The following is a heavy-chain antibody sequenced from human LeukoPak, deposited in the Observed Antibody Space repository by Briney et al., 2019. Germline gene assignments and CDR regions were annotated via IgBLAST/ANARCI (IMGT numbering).Heavy chain of an antibody. D-gene: IGHD4-17*01. CDR3: ATTGHDYGDYIDY. Sequence: SVKVSCKASGGTFSSYAISWVRQAPGQGLEWMGGIIPIFGTANYAQKFQGRVTMTEDTSTDTAYMELSSLRSEDTAVYYCATTGHDYGDYIDYWGQGTLVTVSS. J-gene: IGHJ4*02. V-gene: IGHV1-69*06. CDR2: IIPIFGTA. CDR1: GGTFSSYA.